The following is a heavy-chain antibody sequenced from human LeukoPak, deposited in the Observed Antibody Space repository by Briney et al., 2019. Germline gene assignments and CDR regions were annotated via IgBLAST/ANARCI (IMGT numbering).Heavy chain of an antibody. V-gene: IGHV3-30*02. CDR2: IRYDGSNK. Sequence: PGGSLRLSCVASGFTFSSYGMHWVRQAPGKGLEWVAFIRYDGSNKYYADSVKGRFTISRDNSKNTLYLQMNSLRAEDTAVYYCAKEPQLGAMVFHWFDPWGQGTLVTVSS. CDR3: AKEPQLGAMVFHWFDP. J-gene: IGHJ5*02. D-gene: IGHD5-18*01. CDR1: GFTFSSYG.